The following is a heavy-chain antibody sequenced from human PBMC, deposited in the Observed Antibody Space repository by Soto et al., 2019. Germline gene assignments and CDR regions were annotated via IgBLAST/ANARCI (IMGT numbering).Heavy chain of an antibody. CDR3: ARGLRYYYGSGSYYYYYGMDV. Sequence: SETLSLTCAVYGGSFSGYYWSWIRQPPGKGLEWIGEINHSGSTNYNPSLKSRVTISVDTSKNQFSLKLSSVTAADTAVYYCARGLRYYYGSGSYYYYYGMDVWGQGTTVTVSS. CDR2: INHSGST. CDR1: GGSFSGYY. D-gene: IGHD3-10*01. V-gene: IGHV4-34*01. J-gene: IGHJ6*02.